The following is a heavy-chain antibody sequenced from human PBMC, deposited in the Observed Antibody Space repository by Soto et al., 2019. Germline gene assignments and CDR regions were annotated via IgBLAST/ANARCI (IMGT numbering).Heavy chain of an antibody. CDR1: GFTFSSYG. CDR3: TREKVYGSGSYYLGY. D-gene: IGHD3-10*01. V-gene: IGHV3-49*04. Sequence: GGSLRLSCAASGFTFSSYGMHWVRQAPGKGLEWVGFIRSKAYGGTTEYAASVKGRFTISRDDSKSIAYLQMNSLKTEDTAVYYCTREKVYGSGSYYLGYWGQGTLVTVSS. J-gene: IGHJ4*02. CDR2: IRSKAYGGTT.